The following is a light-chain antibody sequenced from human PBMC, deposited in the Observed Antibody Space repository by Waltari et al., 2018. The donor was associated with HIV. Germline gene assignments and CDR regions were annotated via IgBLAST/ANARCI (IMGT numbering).Light chain of an antibody. CDR3: SSYTSSSTLDWV. J-gene: IGLJ3*02. CDR2: EVS. V-gene: IGLV2-14*01. CDR1: SSAVGGYTY. Sequence: QSALTQPASVSGSPGQSITLSCPGTSSAVGGYTYVHWYQHHPGKAPKLMIYEVSNRPSGVSNRFSGSKSGNTASLTISGLQAEDEADYYCSSYTSSSTLDWVFGGGTKLTVL.